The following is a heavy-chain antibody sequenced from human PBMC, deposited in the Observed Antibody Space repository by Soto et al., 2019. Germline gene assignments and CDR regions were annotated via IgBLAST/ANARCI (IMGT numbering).Heavy chain of an antibody. D-gene: IGHD1-26*01. Sequence: QMQLVQSGPEVKKPGTSVKVSCKASGFTFTNSAVQWVRQARGQRLEWMGWIVVGSGDTKYAQKFQERVTFTRDMSTSTAYMELSSLKSEDTAVYYCAAEVGDLWGQGTLVTVSS. J-gene: IGHJ5*02. CDR1: GFTFTNSA. CDR3: AAEVGDL. CDR2: IVVGSGDT. V-gene: IGHV1-58*01.